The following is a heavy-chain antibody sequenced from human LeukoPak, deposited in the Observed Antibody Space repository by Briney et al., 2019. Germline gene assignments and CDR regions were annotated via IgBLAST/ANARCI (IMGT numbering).Heavy chain of an antibody. CDR2: INHSGST. CDR3: ARLIVGATDFDY. D-gene: IGHD1-26*01. CDR1: GGSFSGYY. V-gene: IGHV4-34*01. Sequence: SETLSLTCAVYGGSFSGYYWSWIRQPPGKGLEWIGEINHSGSTSYNPSLKSRVTISVDTSKNQFSLKLSSVTATDTAVYYCARLIVGATDFDYWGQGTLVTVSS. J-gene: IGHJ4*02.